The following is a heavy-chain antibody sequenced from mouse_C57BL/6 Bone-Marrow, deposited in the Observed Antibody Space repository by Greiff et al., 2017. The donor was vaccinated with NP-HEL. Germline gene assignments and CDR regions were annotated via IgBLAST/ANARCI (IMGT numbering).Heavy chain of an antibody. V-gene: IGHV1-81*01. D-gene: IGHD1-1*01. J-gene: IGHJ3*01. CDR3: ARGAFTKAY. Sequence: QVHVKQSGAELARPGASVKLSCKASGYTFTSYGISWVKQRTGQGLEWIGEIYPRSGNTYYNEKFKGKATLTADKSSSTAYMELRSLTSEDSAVYFCARGAFTKAYWGQGTLVTVSA. CDR2: IYPRSGNT. CDR1: GYTFTSYG.